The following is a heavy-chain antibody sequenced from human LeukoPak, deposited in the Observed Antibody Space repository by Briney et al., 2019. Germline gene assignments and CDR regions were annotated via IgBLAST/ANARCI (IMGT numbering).Heavy chain of an antibody. J-gene: IGHJ4*02. D-gene: IGHD6-13*01. CDR3: ARVPGYSSSWYFYFDY. CDR2: INHSGST. V-gene: IGHV4-34*01. Sequence: SETLSLTCAVYGGSFSGYYWSWIRQPPGKRPEWIGEINHSGSTNYNPSLKSRVTISVDTSKNQFSLKLSSVTAADTAVYYCARVPGYSSSWYFYFDYWGQGTLVTVSS. CDR1: GGSFSGYY.